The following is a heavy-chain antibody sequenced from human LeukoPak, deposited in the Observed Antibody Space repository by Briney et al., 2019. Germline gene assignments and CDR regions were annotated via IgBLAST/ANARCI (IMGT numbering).Heavy chain of an antibody. V-gene: IGHV1-24*01. CDR3: ASRPGQQLGYYFDY. CDR2: FDPVDGET. Sequence: ASVKVSCKVSGYTLTELSMHWVRQAPGKGLEWMGGFDPVDGETIYAQKFQGRVTMTEDTSTDTAYMELSSLRSEDTAVYYCASRPGQQLGYYFDYWGQGTLVTVSS. D-gene: IGHD6-13*01. J-gene: IGHJ4*02. CDR1: GYTLTELS.